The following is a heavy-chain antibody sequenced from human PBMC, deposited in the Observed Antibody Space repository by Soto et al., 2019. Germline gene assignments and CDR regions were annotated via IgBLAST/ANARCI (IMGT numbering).Heavy chain of an antibody. CDR1: GFTFSSYS. CDR2: ISSSSSYI. D-gene: IGHD5-18*01. CDR3: ARDEYSYGNPDY. J-gene: IGHJ4*02. Sequence: GGSLRLSCAASGFTFSSYSMNWVRQAPGKGLEWVSSISSSSSYIYYADSVKGRFTISRDNAKNSLYLQMNSLRAEDTAVYYCARDEYSYGNPDYWGQGTLVTVSS. V-gene: IGHV3-21*01.